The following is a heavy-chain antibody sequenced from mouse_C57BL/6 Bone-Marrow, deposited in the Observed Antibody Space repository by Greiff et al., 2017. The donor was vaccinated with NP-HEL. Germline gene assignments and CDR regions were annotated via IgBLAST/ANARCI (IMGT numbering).Heavy chain of an antibody. CDR2: IRLKSDNYAT. CDR1: GFTFSNYW. V-gene: IGHV6-3*01. Sequence: VQLKESGGGLVQPGGSMKLSCAASGFTFSNYWMNWVRQSPEKGLEWVAQIRLKSDNYATHYAVSEKGRFTISRDDSKSSVYLQMNNLKAEDTGIYYCTEGGYYFDYWGQGTTLTVSS. CDR3: TEGGYYFDY. J-gene: IGHJ2*01.